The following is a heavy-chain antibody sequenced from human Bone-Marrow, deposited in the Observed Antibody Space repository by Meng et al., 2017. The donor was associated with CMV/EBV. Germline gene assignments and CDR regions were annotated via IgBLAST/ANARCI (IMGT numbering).Heavy chain of an antibody. V-gene: IGHV4-39*01. CDR2: IYYSGST. D-gene: IGHD3-10*01. J-gene: IGHJ4*02. Sequence: GSLRLSCTVSGGSISSSSYYWGWIRQPPGKGLEWIGSIYYSGSTYYNPSLKSRVTISVDTSKNQFSLKLSSVTAADTAVYYCARLGRWFGERGWAQGTLVTVSS. CDR3: ARLGRWFGERG. CDR1: GGSISSSSYY.